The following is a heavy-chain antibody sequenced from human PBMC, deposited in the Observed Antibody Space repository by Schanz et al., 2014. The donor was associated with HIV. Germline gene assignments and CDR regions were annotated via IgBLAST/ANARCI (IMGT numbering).Heavy chain of an antibody. Sequence: QGQLVESGGGVVQPGRSLRLSCAASGFSFSDFALHWVRQAPGRGLEWLAVISYDGRNKYFADSVKGRFTMSRDNSKNTLYLQMNSLRAEDTSVYYCARGFQGFDYWGQGTLVTVSS. CDR1: GFSFSDFA. V-gene: IGHV3-30*03. D-gene: IGHD3-10*01. J-gene: IGHJ4*02. CDR2: ISYDGRNK. CDR3: ARGFQGFDY.